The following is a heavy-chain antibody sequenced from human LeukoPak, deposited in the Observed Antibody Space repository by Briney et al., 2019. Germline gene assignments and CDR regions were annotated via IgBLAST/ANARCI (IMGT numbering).Heavy chain of an antibody. CDR3: ARRRGSYSFDY. CDR2: ISNNGSTT. J-gene: IGHJ4*02. V-gene: IGHV3-11*01. CDR1: GFTFSDYY. Sequence: GGSLRLSCAASGFTFSDYYMSWIRQAPGKGLEWVSYISNNGSTTDYADSVKGRCTISRDNAKKSLYLQMNSLRAEDTAVYYCARRRGSYSFDYWGQGTLVTVSS. D-gene: IGHD1-26*01.